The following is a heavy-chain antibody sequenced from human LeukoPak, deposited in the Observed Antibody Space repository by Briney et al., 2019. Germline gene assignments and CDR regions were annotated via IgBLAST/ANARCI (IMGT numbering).Heavy chain of an antibody. CDR3: AKVFLGPRYYFDY. Sequence: PGGSLRLSCAASGFTFRSYAMSWVRQAPGTGLEWVTAISGSGGSTYYADSVKGRFTISRDNSKNTLYLQMNSLRAEDTAVYYCAKVFLGPRYYFDYWGQGTLVTVSS. D-gene: IGHD7-27*01. CDR1: GFTFRSYA. V-gene: IGHV3-23*01. J-gene: IGHJ4*02. CDR2: ISGSGGST.